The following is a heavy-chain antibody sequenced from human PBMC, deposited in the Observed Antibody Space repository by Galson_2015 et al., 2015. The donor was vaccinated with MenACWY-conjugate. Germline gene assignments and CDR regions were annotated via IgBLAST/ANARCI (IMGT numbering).Heavy chain of an antibody. CDR2: IYYSGST. Sequence: ETLSLTCTVSGGSISSYYWSWIRQPPGKGLEWIGYIYYSGSTNYNPSLKSRVTISVDTSKNQFSLKLSSVTAADTAVYYCARHAPQWLVTTEPYYFDYWGQGTLVTVSS. V-gene: IGHV4-59*08. D-gene: IGHD6-19*01. CDR3: ARHAPQWLVTTEPYYFDY. CDR1: GGSISSYY. J-gene: IGHJ4*02.